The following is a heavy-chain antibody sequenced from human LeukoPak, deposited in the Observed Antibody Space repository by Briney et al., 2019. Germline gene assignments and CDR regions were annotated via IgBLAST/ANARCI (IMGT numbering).Heavy chain of an antibody. CDR2: ISAYNGNT. D-gene: IGHD3-22*01. CDR1: GYTFTSYG. J-gene: IGHJ5*02. V-gene: IGHV1-18*01. CDR3: AREITMIEEGGGWFDP. Sequence: ASVKVSCKASGYTFTSYGISWVRQAPGQGLEWMGWISAYNGNTNYAQKLQGRVTMTTDTSTSTAYMELRSLRSDDTAVYYCAREITMIEEGGGWFDPWGQGTLVTVSS.